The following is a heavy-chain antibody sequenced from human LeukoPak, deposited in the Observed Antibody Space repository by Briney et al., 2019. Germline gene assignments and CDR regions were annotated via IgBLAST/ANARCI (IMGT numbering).Heavy chain of an antibody. CDR3: AGDPTYYYDSSGYIPG. D-gene: IGHD3-22*01. CDR2: ISVISSDI. J-gene: IGHJ4*02. V-gene: IGHV3-21*01. CDR1: GFTFSSYS. Sequence: PGGSLRLSCAASGFTFSSYSMIWVRQAPGKGLEWVSSISVISSDIYYADSVKGRFTISRDNAKNSLYLQMNSLRAEDTAVYYCAGDPTYYYDSSGYIPGWGQGTLVTVSS.